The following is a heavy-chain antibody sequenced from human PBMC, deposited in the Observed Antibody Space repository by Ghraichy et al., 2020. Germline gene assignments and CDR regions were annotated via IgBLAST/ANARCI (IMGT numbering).Heavy chain of an antibody. V-gene: IGHV1-69*06. CDR3: ARVVPDSSSWYGDYYYYMDV. J-gene: IGHJ6*03. CDR2: IIPIFGTA. D-gene: IGHD6-13*01. CDR1: GGTFSSYA. Sequence: SSVKVSCKASGGTFSSYAISWVRQAPGQGLEWIGGIIPIFGTANYAQKFQGRVTITADKSTSTAYMELSSLRSEDTAVYYCARVVPDSSSWYGDYYYYMDVWGKGTTVTVSS.